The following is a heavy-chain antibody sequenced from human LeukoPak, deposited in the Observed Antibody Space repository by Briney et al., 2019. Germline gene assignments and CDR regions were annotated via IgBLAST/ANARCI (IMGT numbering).Heavy chain of an antibody. CDR2: IYSGGST. V-gene: IGHV3-53*01. CDR1: GFTVSSNF. CDR3: AKVLTADSYYDSTGAHDGFDM. J-gene: IGHJ3*02. D-gene: IGHD3-22*01. Sequence: GGSLRLSCAASGFTVSSNFLSWVRQPPGKGLEWVSDIYSGGSTYYADSVKGRFTISRDNSKNTLYLQMNSLRAEDTAVYYCAKVLTADSYYDSTGAHDGFDMWGQGTMVTVSS.